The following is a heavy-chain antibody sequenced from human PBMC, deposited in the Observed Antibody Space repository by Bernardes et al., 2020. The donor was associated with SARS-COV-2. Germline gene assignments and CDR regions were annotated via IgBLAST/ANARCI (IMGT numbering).Heavy chain of an antibody. CDR1: GYSFTSYW. D-gene: IGHD3-22*01. CDR3: ARHETEASMIVVNDAFDI. Sequence: GESLKISCKGSGYSFTSYWIGWVRQMPGKGLEWMGIIYPGDSDTRYSPSFQGQVTISADKSISTAYLQWSSLKASDTAMYYCARHETEASMIVVNDAFDIWGQGTMVTVSS. V-gene: IGHV5-51*01. CDR2: IYPGDSDT. J-gene: IGHJ3*02.